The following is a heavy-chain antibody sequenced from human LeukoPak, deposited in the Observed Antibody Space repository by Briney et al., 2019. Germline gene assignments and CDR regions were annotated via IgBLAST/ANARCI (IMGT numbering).Heavy chain of an antibody. CDR1: GYTFTGYY. CDR2: INPSGGST. D-gene: IGHD3-9*01. J-gene: IGHJ6*03. CDR3: ARGKIGILTGYFVPGSYYYYMDV. Sequence: ASVKVSCKASGYTFTGYYIHWVRQAPGQGLEWMGIINPSGGSTSYAQKFQGRVTMTRDTSTSTVYMELSSLRSEDTAVYYCARGKIGILTGYFVPGSYYYYMDVWGKGTTVTISS. V-gene: IGHV1-46*01.